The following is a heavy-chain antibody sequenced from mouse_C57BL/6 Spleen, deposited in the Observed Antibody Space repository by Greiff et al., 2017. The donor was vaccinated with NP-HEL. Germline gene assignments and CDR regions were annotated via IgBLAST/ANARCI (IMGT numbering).Heavy chain of an antibody. CDR2: INPNNGGT. CDR1: GYTFTDYN. D-gene: IGHD1-1*01. Sequence: VQLQQSGPELVKPGASVKIPCKASGYTFTDYNMDWVKQSHGKSLEWIGDINPNNGGTIYNQKFKGKATLTVDKSSSTAYMKRRSLTSEDTAVYYCARQAHYYGSSYWYFDVWGTGTAVTVSS. J-gene: IGHJ1*03. V-gene: IGHV1-18*01. CDR3: ARQAHYYGSSYWYFDV.